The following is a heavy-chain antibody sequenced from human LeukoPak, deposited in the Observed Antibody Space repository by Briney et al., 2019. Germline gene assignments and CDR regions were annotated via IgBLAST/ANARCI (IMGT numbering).Heavy chain of an antibody. CDR2: ISAYNGNT. D-gene: IGHD2-15*01. CDR3: ARARLLYDAFDI. Sequence: ASVKVSCKASGYIFSDYGIHWVRQAPGQGLEWMGWISAYNGNTNYAQKLQGRVTMTTDTSTSTAYMELRSLRSDDTAVYYCARARLLYDAFDIWGQGTMVTVSS. CDR1: GYIFSDYG. J-gene: IGHJ3*02. V-gene: IGHV1-18*01.